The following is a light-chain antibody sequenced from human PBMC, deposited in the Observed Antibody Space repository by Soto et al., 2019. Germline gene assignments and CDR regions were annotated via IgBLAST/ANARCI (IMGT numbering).Light chain of an antibody. Sequence: DIQMTQSPSALSASVGDRVTITCRASQSISSWLAWYQQKPGKAPKLLIYDASNLGSGVPSRFSGSGSGTEFTLTISSLQPDDFATYYCQQYNSYRTFGQGTKVDI. CDR2: DAS. V-gene: IGKV1-5*01. J-gene: IGKJ1*01. CDR3: QQYNSYRT. CDR1: QSISSW.